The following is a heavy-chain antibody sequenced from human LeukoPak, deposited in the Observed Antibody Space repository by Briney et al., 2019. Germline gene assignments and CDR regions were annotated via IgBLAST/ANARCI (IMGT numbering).Heavy chain of an antibody. V-gene: IGHV4-4*07. Sequence: SETLSLTCAVSGGSISSYYWIWIRQPAGKGLEWIGRIYTSGSTNYNPSLKSRVTMSVDTSKNQFSLKLSSVTAADTAVYYCARVPYYDSSGPFAPWGQGTLVTVSS. CDR2: IYTSGST. D-gene: IGHD3-22*01. J-gene: IGHJ5*02. CDR3: ARVPYYDSSGPFAP. CDR1: GGSISSYY.